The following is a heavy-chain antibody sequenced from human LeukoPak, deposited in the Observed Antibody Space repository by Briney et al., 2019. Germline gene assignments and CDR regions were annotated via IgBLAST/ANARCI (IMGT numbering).Heavy chain of an antibody. V-gene: IGHV3-21*01. CDR1: GFTFSSYG. Sequence: PGGSLRLSCAASGFTFSSYGMNWVRQAPGKGLEWVSSISSSSSYIYYADSVKGRFTISRDNAKNSLYLQMNSLRAEDTAVYYCARASGSYCGGDCFNIFDSWGQGTLVTVSS. CDR3: ARASGSYCGGDCFNIFDS. CDR2: ISSSSSYI. D-gene: IGHD2-21*02. J-gene: IGHJ4*02.